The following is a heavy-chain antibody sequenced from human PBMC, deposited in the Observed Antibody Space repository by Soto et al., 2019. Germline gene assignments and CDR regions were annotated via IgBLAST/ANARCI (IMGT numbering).Heavy chain of an antibody. J-gene: IGHJ4*02. CDR3: ARMRPPRFLGGHPVGATYFDY. Sequence: SETLSLTCTVSGGSISSYYWSWIRQPPGKGLEWIGYIYYSGSTNYNPSLKSRVTISVDTSKNQFSLKLSSVTAADTAVYYCARMRPPRFLGGHPVGATYFDYWGQGTLVTVSS. V-gene: IGHV4-59*01. CDR1: GGSISSYY. CDR2: IYYSGST. D-gene: IGHD1-26*01.